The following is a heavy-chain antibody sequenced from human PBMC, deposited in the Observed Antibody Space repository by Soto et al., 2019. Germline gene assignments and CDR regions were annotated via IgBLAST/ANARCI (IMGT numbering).Heavy chain of an antibody. J-gene: IGHJ4*02. CDR3: ARDPHEGVYDY. D-gene: IGHD3-16*01. V-gene: IGHV1-2*02. Sequence: VASVKVSCKASGYTFTGYYLHWIRQAPAQGLQGMGWMRPDSGGANYAQKFQGRVSMTRETSTSTFYTELSRLASDDTAVYYCARDPHEGVYDYWGQGTQVTVSS. CDR1: GYTFTGYY. CDR2: MRPDSGGA.